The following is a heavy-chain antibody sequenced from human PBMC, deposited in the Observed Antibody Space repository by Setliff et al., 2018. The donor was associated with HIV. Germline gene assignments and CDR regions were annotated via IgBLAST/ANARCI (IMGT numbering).Heavy chain of an antibody. V-gene: IGHV5-51*01. Sequence: GESLKISCEASGYSFTTYWIGWVRQKPGKGLEWMGIIYPGDLDTRYSPSFQGQVTISADKSISTAYLQWSSLKAADTAIYYCARQGTSYGSNYYADVWGEGTTVTVSS. J-gene: IGHJ6*03. CDR2: IYPGDLDT. D-gene: IGHD5-18*01. CDR1: GYSFTTYW. CDR3: ARQGTSYGSNYYADV.